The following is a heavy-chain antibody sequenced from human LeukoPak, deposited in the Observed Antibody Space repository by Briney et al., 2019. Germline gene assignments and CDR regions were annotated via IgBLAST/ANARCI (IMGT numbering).Heavy chain of an antibody. CDR1: GYSFTSYW. CDR2: IYPGDSDT. V-gene: IGHV5-51*01. D-gene: IGHD3-10*01. Sequence: GESLKISCKGSGYSFTSYWIGWVRQMPGKGLEWMGIIYPGDSDTRYSPSFQGQVTISADKSISTAYLQWSSLKASDTAMYYCARLRPQTFGELSLGWFDPWGQGTLVTVSS. J-gene: IGHJ5*02. CDR3: ARLRPQTFGELSLGWFDP.